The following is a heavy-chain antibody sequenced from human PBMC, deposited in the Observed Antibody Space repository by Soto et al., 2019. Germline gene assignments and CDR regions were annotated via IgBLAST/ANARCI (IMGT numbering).Heavy chain of an antibody. CDR3: ARSQRYSGSYIDY. CDR2: IYPGDSEI. D-gene: IGHD1-26*01. J-gene: IGHJ4*02. Sequence: GESLKISCKVSGYSFTNYWIGWVRQMPGKGLEWMAIIYPGDSEIRYSLSFQGQVTISADKSISTAYLQWSSLKASDTAIYYCARSQRYSGSYIDYWGLGTLVTVSS. V-gene: IGHV5-51*01. CDR1: GYSFTNYW.